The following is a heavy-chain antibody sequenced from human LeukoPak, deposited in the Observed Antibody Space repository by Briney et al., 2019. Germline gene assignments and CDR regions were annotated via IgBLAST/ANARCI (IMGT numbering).Heavy chain of an antibody. CDR3: ARKGSGDWSGAPGRPYYYYMDV. J-gene: IGHJ6*03. Sequence: ASVKVSCKASGYTFTSYGISWVRQAPGQGLEWMGWISAYNGNTNYAQKLQGRVTMTTDTSTSTAYMELRSLRSDDTAVYYCARKGSGDWSGAPGRPYYYYMDVWGKGTTVTVSS. V-gene: IGHV1-18*01. CDR2: ISAYNGNT. D-gene: IGHD3-3*01. CDR1: GYTFTSYG.